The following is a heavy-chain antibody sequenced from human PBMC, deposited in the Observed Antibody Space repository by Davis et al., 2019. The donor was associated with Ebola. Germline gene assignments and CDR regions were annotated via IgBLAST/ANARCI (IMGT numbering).Heavy chain of an antibody. CDR3: ARRNWFDP. V-gene: IGHV3-21*01. CDR2: ITVTSNYT. CDR1: GFTFSSYS. Sequence: PGGSLRLSCAASGFTFSSYSMNWVRQAPGKGLEWVSSITVTSNYTYYADSVKGRFTISRDNAKNSLYLQMISLGAEETAVYYCARRNWFDPWGQGTLVTVSS. J-gene: IGHJ5*02.